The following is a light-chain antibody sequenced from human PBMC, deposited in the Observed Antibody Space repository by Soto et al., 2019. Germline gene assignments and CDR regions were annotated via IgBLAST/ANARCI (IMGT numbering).Light chain of an antibody. Sequence: EIVLTQSPGTLYLSPGDRATLSCRASQPVGTAYLAWYRQKFGQAPRPLIYATSTRATGIPDRFRGSGLGTDFTLTIDRLEPEDFAVYYCQQHGTSPWTFGQGTNVEIK. CDR1: QPVGTAY. J-gene: IGKJ1*01. CDR3: QQHGTSPWT. V-gene: IGKV3-20*01. CDR2: ATS.